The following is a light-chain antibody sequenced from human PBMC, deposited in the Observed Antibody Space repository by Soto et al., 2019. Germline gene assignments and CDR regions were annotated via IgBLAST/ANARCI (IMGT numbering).Light chain of an antibody. Sequence: GDRVPITCRASQSISSYLNWYQQKPGKAPKVLIYDASSLQSGVPSRFSGSGSGTDFTLSISSLQPEDFATYYCQQSYSTPFTYGGGTKVEIK. V-gene: IGKV1-39*01. CDR2: DAS. CDR1: QSISSY. J-gene: IGKJ4*01. CDR3: QQSYSTPFT.